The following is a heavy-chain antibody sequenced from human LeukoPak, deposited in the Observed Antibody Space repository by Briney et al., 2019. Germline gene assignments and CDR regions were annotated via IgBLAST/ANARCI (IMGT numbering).Heavy chain of an antibody. Sequence: PGGSLRLSCAASGFSFSDHSMHWVRQAPGKGLEWATVISYDGSDKFYTDSVKGRFLISRDNSKNTLYLQMSSLKTEDTAVYYCTSGPLTGTTNYWGQGTLVTVSS. D-gene: IGHD1-7*01. J-gene: IGHJ4*02. CDR3: TSGPLTGTTNY. CDR2: ISYDGSDK. V-gene: IGHV3-30*04. CDR1: GFSFSDHS.